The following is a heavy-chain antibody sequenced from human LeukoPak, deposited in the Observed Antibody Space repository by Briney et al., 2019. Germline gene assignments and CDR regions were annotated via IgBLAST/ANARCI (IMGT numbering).Heavy chain of an antibody. CDR1: GFTFSSYA. CDR2: ISGSGGST. CDR3: AKDQQQVTMVRGGPMGV. Sequence: PGGSLRLSCAASGFTFSSYAMSWVRQAAGKGLDWVLAISGSGGSTYYAESVKDRFNISRDNSKNTLYLQMNSLRAEDTAVYYCAKDQQQVTMVRGGPMGVWGKGTTVTVSS. J-gene: IGHJ6*04. V-gene: IGHV3-23*01. D-gene: IGHD3-10*01.